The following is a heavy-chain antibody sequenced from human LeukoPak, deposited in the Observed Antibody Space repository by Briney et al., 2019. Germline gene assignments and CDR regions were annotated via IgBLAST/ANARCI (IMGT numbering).Heavy chain of an antibody. CDR3: ARVDCSGGSCYLTFDY. CDR1: GYTFTSYD. CDR2: MNPNSGNT. J-gene: IGHJ4*02. V-gene: IGHV1-8*01. D-gene: IGHD2-15*01. Sequence: ASVKVSCKASGYTFTSYDINWVRQATGQGLEWMGWMNPNSGNTGYAQKFQGRVTMTRNTSISTAYIELSSLRSEDTAVYYCARVDCSGGSCYLTFDYWGQGTLVTVSS.